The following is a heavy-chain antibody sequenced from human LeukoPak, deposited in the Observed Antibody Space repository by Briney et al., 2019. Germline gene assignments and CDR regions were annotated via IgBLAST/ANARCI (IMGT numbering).Heavy chain of an antibody. CDR2: ISGSGGST. CDR1: GFTFSSYA. J-gene: IGHJ4*02. CDR3: AKDPRVGSRVATPCH. D-gene: IGHD5-24*01. Sequence: GGSLRLSCAASGFTFSSYAMSWVRQAPGKGLEWVSAISGSGGSTYCADSVKGRFTISRDNSKSTLFLQMNSLRAEDTAVYYCAKDPRVGSRVATPCHWSQGTLVTVSS. V-gene: IGHV3-23*01.